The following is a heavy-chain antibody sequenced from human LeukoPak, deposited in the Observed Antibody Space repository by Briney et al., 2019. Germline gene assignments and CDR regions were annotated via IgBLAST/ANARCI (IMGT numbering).Heavy chain of an antibody. CDR2: MHSSGNT. CDR1: GGSMSSNY. V-gene: IGHV4-4*07. J-gene: IGHJ2*01. CDR3: ARFHVHGYNSGLDL. Sequence: SETLSLTCTVSGGSMSSNYWSWIRQPAGEGLEWIGRMHSSGNTNYNPSLKSRVTMSLDTPKNQVSLKLSSVTAADTAVYYCARFHVHGYNSGLDLWGRGTLVTVSS. D-gene: IGHD5-18*01.